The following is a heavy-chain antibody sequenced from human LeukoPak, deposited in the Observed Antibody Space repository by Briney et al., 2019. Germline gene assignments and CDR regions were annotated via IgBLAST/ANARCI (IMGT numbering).Heavy chain of an antibody. CDR2: IYSAGTT. V-gene: IGHV3-66*01. D-gene: IGHD2-21*01. CDR1: GFTVNSNY. Sequence: GGSLRLSCAASGFTVNSNYMSWVRQAPGKGLEWVSVIYSAGTTFYADSVKGRLTISRDSSKNTLYLHMDSLRAEDTAVYYCAGGVVPYYFDYWGRGTLVTVSS. CDR3: AGGVVPYYFDY. J-gene: IGHJ4*02.